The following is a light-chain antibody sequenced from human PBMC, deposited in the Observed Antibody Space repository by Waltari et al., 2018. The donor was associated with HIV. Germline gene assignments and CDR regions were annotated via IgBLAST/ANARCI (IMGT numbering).Light chain of an antibody. CDR3: QKYNSAPWT. V-gene: IGKV1-27*01. CDR1: QGISSY. Sequence: DIQMTQSPSSLSASLGDRVTITCRASQGISSYLAWYQQKPGKVPKLLIYAASTLQSGVPSRFSGSGSGTDFTLTISSLQPEDVATYYCQKYNSAPWTFGQGTKVEIK. CDR2: AAS. J-gene: IGKJ1*01.